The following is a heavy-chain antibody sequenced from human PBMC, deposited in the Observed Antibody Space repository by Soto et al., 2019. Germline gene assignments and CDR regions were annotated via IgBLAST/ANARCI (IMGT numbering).Heavy chain of an antibody. V-gene: IGHV3-74*01. Sequence: GGSLRLSCAASGLIFRNYKMHWVRQAPGKGLVWVSRINTDGSIIDYADSVKGRFTVSRDNAKNTLYLQMNSLRADDTAVYYCARDTDGLHYWGQGT. CDR3: ARDTDGLHY. J-gene: IGHJ4*02. CDR1: GLIFRNYK. CDR2: INTDGSII.